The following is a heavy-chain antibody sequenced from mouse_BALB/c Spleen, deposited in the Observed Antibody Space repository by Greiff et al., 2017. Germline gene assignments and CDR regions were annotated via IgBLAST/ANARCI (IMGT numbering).Heavy chain of an antibody. CDR3: AREGGNYGNYGWFAY. Sequence: EVQRVESGGGLVQPGGSRKLSCAASGFTFSSFGMHWVRQAPEKGLEWVAYISSGGSTYYPDSVKGRFTISRDNARNILYLQMSSQRSEDTAMYYCAREGGNYGNYGWFAYWGQGTLVTVSA. D-gene: IGHD2-1*01. J-gene: IGHJ3*01. CDR1: GFTFSSFG. CDR2: ISSGGST. V-gene: IGHV5-6-5*01.